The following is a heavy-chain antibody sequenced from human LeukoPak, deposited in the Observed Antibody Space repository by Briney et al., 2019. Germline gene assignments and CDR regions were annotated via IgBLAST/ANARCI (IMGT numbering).Heavy chain of an antibody. J-gene: IGHJ4*02. CDR1: GFTFSSSW. Sequence: GGSLRLSCAASGFTFSSSWMTWVRQAPGKGLEWVSYISSSGSTIYYADSVKGRFTISRDNAKNSLYLQMNSLRAEDTAVYYCARDRREKITGDPSEYYFDYWGQGTLVTVSS. D-gene: IGHD7-27*01. CDR2: ISSSGSTI. V-gene: IGHV3-48*04. CDR3: ARDRREKITGDPSEYYFDY.